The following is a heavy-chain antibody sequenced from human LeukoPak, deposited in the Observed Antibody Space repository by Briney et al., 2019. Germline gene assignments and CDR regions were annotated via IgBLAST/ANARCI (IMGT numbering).Heavy chain of an antibody. J-gene: IGHJ4*02. CDR3: ARDGKAAALFGDY. CDR1: GYTFTAYY. CDR2: INPNSDAT. D-gene: IGHD6-13*01. V-gene: IGHV1-2*02. Sequence: ASVKVSCKASGYTFTAYYIHWVRQAPGQGLELMGWINPNSDATNYAQKFEGRVTMTRDTSISTAYMELSRLISDDTAVYYCARDGKAAALFGDYWGQGTLVTVSS.